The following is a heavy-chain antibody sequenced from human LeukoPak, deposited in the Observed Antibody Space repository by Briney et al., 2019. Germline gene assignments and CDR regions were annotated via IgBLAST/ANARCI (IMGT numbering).Heavy chain of an antibody. CDR2: ISSSGSTI. CDR1: GFTFSSYE. V-gene: IGHV3-48*03. CDR3: ARGAYYYYGMDV. Sequence: PGGSLRLSCAASGFTFSSYEMNWVRQAPGKGLEWVSYISSSGSTIYYADSVKGRFTISRDNAKNSLYLQMNSLRAEETAVYYCARGAYYYYGMDVWGQGTTVTVSS. J-gene: IGHJ6*02.